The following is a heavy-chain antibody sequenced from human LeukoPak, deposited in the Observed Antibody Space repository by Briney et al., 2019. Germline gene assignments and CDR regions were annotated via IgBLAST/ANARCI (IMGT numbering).Heavy chain of an antibody. J-gene: IGHJ6*02. CDR1: GVSLRSGGYY. D-gene: IGHD3-10*01. CDR2: IYYSGST. CDR3: AGCRHYFGSGSIPVYYGMDV. Sequence: SETLSLTCSVSGVSLRSGGYYWTWIRQHPGKGLEWIGYIYYSGSTQYNPSLKSRATISVDTSKNQFSLKLSSVTAADTPVYYCAGCRHYFGSGSIPVYYGMDVWGQGTTVTVSS. V-gene: IGHV4-31*03.